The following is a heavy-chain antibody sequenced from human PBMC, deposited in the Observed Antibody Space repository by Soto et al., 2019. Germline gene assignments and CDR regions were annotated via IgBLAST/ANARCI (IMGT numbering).Heavy chain of an antibody. CDR1: GGTFSSYA. D-gene: IGHD5-12*01. CDR2: IIPIFGTA. CDR3: ARGEWLRYAFDI. Sequence: ASVKVSCKASGGTFSSYAISCVRQAPGQGLEWMGGIIPIFGTANYAQKFQGRVTITADESTSTAYMELSSLRSEDTAVYYCARGEWLRYAFDIWGQGTMVTVSS. V-gene: IGHV1-69*13. J-gene: IGHJ3*02.